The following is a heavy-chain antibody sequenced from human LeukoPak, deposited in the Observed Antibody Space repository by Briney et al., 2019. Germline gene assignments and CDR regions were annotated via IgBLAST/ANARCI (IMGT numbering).Heavy chain of an antibody. V-gene: IGHV3-21*01. CDR1: GFTFSSYS. Sequence: PGGSLRLSCAASGFTFSSYSMNWVHQAPGKGLEWVSSISSSSSYIYYADSVKGRFTISRDNAKNSLHLQMNSLRAEDTAVYYCARVTSYYFDYWGQGTLVTVSS. CDR3: ARVTSYYFDY. D-gene: IGHD6-6*01. J-gene: IGHJ4*02. CDR2: ISSSSSYI.